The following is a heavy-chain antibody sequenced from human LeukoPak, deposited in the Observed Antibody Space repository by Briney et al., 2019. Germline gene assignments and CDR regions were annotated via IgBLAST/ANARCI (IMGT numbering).Heavy chain of an antibody. V-gene: IGHV3-21*01. Sequence: GGSLRISCAGSGFIFSSYAMSWVRQAPGKGLEWVSVISSSSSYIYYADSVKGRFTISRDNSKNTLYLQMNTLRGEDTAVYYCARESPIEGIASGQDAFDIWGQGTMVTVSS. CDR2: ISSSSSYI. D-gene: IGHD3-10*01. CDR3: ARESPIEGIASGQDAFDI. CDR1: GFIFSSYA. J-gene: IGHJ3*02.